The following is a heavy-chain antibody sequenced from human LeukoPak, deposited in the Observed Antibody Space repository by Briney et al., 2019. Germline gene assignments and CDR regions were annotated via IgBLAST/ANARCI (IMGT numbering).Heavy chain of an antibody. CDR2: IYYSGST. J-gene: IGHJ4*02. CDR3: ASGDSSGFIISY. V-gene: IGHV4-31*03. CDR1: GGSISSGGYY. Sequence: PSETLSLTCTVSGGSISSGGYYWSWIRQHPGKGLEWIGYIYYSGSTYYSPSLKSRVTISVDTSKNQFSLKLSSVTAADTAVYYCASGDSSGFIISYWGQGTLVTVSS. D-gene: IGHD3-22*01.